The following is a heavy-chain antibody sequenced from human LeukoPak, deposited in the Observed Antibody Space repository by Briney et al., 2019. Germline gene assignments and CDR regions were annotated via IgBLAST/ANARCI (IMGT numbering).Heavy chain of an antibody. CDR1: GGSISSYY. V-gene: IGHV4-59*08. CDR2: IYYSGST. CDR3: ARRTYYSGSGRDWLDP. Sequence: SETLSLTCTVSGGSISSYYWSWIRQPPGKGLEWIWYIYYSGSTNYNPSLKSRVTISIGTSKNQFSLKLSTVTAADTAVYYCARRTYYSGSGRDWLDPWGQGTLVTVSS. D-gene: IGHD3-10*01. J-gene: IGHJ5*02.